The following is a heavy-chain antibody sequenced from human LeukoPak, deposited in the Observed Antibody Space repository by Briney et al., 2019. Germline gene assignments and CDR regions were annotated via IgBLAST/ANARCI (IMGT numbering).Heavy chain of an antibody. CDR1: GGSFSGFH. D-gene: IGHD6-13*01. CDR2: INHSGST. J-gene: IGHJ5*02. CDR3: ARAAAGWFDP. Sequence: SQTLSLTCAVYGGSFSGFHWNWIRQPPGKGLEWIGDINHSGSTHYNPSLTSRGTISVDPSKNQFSLNLTSVTAADTAVYYCARAAAGWFDPWGQGTLVTVSS. V-gene: IGHV4-34*01.